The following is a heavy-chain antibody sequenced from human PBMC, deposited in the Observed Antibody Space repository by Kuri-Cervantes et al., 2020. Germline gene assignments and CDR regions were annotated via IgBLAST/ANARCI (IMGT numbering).Heavy chain of an antibody. J-gene: IGHJ6*03. CDR3: ARMSGSSTSTTYYYYMDV. V-gene: IGHV1-69*13. CDR1: GCTFSSYA. D-gene: IGHD2-2*01. Sequence: SVKVSCKASGCTFSSYAISWVRQAPGQGLEWMGGIIPIFGTANYAQKFQGRVTITADESTSTAYMELSSLRSEDTAVYYCARMSGSSTSTTYYYYMDVWGKGTTVTVSS. CDR2: IIPIFGTA.